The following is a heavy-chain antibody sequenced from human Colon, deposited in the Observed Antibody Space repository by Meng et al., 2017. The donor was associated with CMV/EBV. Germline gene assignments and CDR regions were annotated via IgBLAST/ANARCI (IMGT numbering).Heavy chain of an antibody. D-gene: IGHD1-14*01. J-gene: IGHJ4*02. CDR3: VSGITGRPESEY. V-gene: IGHV3-11*01. CDR2: VTRDSMI. Sequence: SCDVSGFTLSDRHMRWIRQAPGKGLYWIIYVTRDSMIYSADSVRGRFTISRDNAKNSMYLQLNSLRAEDTAVYYCVSGITGRPESEYWGQGTLVTVSS. CDR1: GFTLSDRH.